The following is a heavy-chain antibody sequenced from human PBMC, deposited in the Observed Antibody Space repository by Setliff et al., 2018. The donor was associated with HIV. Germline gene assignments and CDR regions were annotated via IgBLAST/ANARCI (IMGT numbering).Heavy chain of an antibody. CDR2: INSDGSST. J-gene: IGHJ1*01. CDR1: GFTFSSYW. D-gene: IGHD5-18*01. Sequence: GGSLRLSCAASGFTFSSYWMYWVRQAPGKGLVWVSRINSDGSSTSYADSVKGRFTISRDNAKNTLFLQMNSLRAEDTAVYYCAKDAGSYSYVHEYFQHWGQGTLVTVSS. CDR3: AKDAGSYSYVHEYFQH. V-gene: IGHV3-74*01.